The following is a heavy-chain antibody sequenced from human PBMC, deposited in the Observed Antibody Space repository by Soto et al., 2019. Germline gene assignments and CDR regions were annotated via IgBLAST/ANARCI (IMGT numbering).Heavy chain of an antibody. V-gene: IGHV1-69*13. J-gene: IGHJ6*02. CDR1: GGTFSSYA. CDR2: IIPIFGTA. D-gene: IGHD3-3*01. Sequence: SVKVSCKASGGTFSSYAISWVRQAPGQGLEWMGGIIPIFGTANYAQKFQGRVTITADESTSTAYMELSSLRSEDTAVYYCARKESMYYDFWSGYSRTKHYYGMDVWGQGTTVTVSS. CDR3: ARKESMYYDFWSGYSRTKHYYGMDV.